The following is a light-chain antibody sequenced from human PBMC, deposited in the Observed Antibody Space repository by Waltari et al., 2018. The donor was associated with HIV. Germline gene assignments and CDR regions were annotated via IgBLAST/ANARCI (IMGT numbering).Light chain of an antibody. J-gene: IGLJ2*01. CDR2: DDV. CDR3: QVWDRSYKEAV. Sequence: SYVLTQSPSVSVAPGQTATISCGNIGRKSVQWYRQKPGRAPLLVVLDDVDRSSGIPARFSGARSGERATLTIRGVEAGDEADYYCQVWDRSYKEAVFGGGT. CDR1: NIGRKS. V-gene: IGLV3-21*02.